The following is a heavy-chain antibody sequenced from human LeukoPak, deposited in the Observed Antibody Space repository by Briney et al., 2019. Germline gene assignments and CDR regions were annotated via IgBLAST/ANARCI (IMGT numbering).Heavy chain of an antibody. V-gene: IGHV3-48*04. D-gene: IGHD4-23*01. Sequence: PGGSLRLSCAASGFTFSSYSMNWVRQAPGKGLEWVSCISSSSSTIYYADSVKGRFTISRDNAKNSLYLQMNSLRAEDTAVYYCAASEWLPGYGGNSDRYFDLWGRGTLVTVSS. CDR2: ISSSSSTI. CDR1: GFTFSSYS. J-gene: IGHJ2*01. CDR3: AASEWLPGYGGNSDRYFDL.